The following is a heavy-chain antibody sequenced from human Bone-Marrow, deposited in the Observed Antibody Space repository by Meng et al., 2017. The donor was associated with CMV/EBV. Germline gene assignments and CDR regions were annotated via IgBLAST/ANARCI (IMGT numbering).Heavy chain of an antibody. Sequence: GESLKISCAASGFAFNMYPMGWVRQAPGKGLEWVSGVSYSGDFTYYADSVKGRFTISKDNSKTTLYLQMNSLRADDTAIYYCAKPPTMKIVPDSFHIWGHGTRVTVSS. CDR2: VSYSGDFT. V-gene: IGHV3-23*01. CDR3: AKPPTMKIVPDSFHI. D-gene: IGHD5-24*01. CDR1: GFAFNMYP. J-gene: IGHJ3*02.